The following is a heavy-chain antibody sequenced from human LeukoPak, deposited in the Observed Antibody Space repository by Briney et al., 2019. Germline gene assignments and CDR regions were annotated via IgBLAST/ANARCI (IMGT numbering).Heavy chain of an antibody. CDR1: GGSISNTNW. Sequence: SETLSLTCGVSGGSISNTNWWSWVRQPPGQGLEWIGEITLTGLTHYNPSLESRVTVSLGKSKNQLSLNLTSVTAAHTAVYYCSRENGAFSPFGYWGQGTLVTVLS. J-gene: IGHJ4*02. D-gene: IGHD2-8*01. CDR2: ITLTGLT. V-gene: IGHV4-4*02. CDR3: SRENGAFSPFGY.